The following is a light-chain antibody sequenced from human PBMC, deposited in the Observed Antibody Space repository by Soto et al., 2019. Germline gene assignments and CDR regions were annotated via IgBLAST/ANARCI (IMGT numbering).Light chain of an antibody. CDR1: SSNIGAGYD. CDR2: VNS. V-gene: IGLV1-40*01. Sequence: QSVLTQPPSVSGAPGQRVTISCTGSSSNIGAGYDVHWYQQLPGTAPKLLIYVNSNRPSGVPDRFSGSKSGTSASLAITGLQAEDEADYYCQSYESSLSGYYVFGTGTKLTVL. J-gene: IGLJ1*01. CDR3: QSYESSLSGYYV.